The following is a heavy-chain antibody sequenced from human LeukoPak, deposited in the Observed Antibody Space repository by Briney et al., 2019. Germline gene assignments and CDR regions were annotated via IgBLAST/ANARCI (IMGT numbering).Heavy chain of an antibody. CDR1: GGSIRSSYYY. Sequence: PSETLSLTCTVSGGSIRSSYYYWGWIRQPPGKGLEWIGSIYDSGSTYYNPSLKSRVTISVDTSKNQFSLKLDSVTAADTAVYYCATYYDSSGYKLDYWGQGTLVTVSS. J-gene: IGHJ4*02. CDR2: IYDSGST. V-gene: IGHV4-39*01. D-gene: IGHD3-22*01. CDR3: ATYYDSSGYKLDY.